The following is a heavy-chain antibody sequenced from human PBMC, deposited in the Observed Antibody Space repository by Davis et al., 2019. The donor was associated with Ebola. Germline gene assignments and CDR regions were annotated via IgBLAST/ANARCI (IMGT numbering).Heavy chain of an antibody. D-gene: IGHD6-13*01. CDR2: IIPILGIA. Sequence: SVKVSCKASGYTFTSYYMHWVRQAPGQGLEWMGGIIPILGIANYAQKFQGRVTITADESTSTAYMELSSLRSEDTAVYYCARAAKPAAAGMRGWFDPWGQGTLVTVSS. J-gene: IGHJ5*02. CDR3: ARAAKPAAAGMRGWFDP. V-gene: IGHV1-69*10. CDR1: GYTFTSYY.